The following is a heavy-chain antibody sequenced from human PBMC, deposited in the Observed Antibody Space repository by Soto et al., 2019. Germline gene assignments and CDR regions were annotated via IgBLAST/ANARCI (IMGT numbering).Heavy chain of an antibody. J-gene: IGHJ5*02. Sequence: SETLSLTCTVSGGSMSFSYWSWIRQPPGKVLEWIGYIYYSGSTNYSPSLKSRVTISVDTSKNQVSLRLSSVTAADTAVYYCARAPYYYDSGGYFHNWFDPWGQGTLVTVS. V-gene: IGHV4-59*01. CDR3: ARAPYYYDSGGYFHNWFDP. CDR1: GGSMSFSY. CDR2: IYYSGST. D-gene: IGHD3-22*01.